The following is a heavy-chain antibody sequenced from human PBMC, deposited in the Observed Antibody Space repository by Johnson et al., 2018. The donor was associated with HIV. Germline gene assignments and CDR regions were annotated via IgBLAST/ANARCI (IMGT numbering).Heavy chain of an antibody. CDR1: GYSFSRYG. J-gene: IGHJ3*01. V-gene: IGHV3-30*02. CDR3: AKESKWESRTPHAFDL. CDR2: IPFHGHQP. Sequence: QVQLVESGGGVVQPGGSLRLSCAASGYSFSRYGMYWARQAPDTGLEWVAYIPFHGHQPYYGDSVKGRFTLSRDNSRDTVFLEMNSLRVEDTAVYYCAKESKWESRTPHAFDLWGQGTMVTVSS. D-gene: IGHD1-26*01.